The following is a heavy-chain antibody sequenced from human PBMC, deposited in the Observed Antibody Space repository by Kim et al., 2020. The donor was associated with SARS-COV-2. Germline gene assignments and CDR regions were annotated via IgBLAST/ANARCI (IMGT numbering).Heavy chain of an antibody. V-gene: IGHV1-3*01. J-gene: IGHJ5*02. Sequence: SQNFQGRVTITRDTSATTAYMELRSLTSKDTAVYYCAREGSGSYNWLDPWGQGTLVTVSS. CDR3: AREGSGSYNWLDP. D-gene: IGHD3-10*01.